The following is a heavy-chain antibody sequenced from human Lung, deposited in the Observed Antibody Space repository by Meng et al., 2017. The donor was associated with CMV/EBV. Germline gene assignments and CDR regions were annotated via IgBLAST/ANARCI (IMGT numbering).Heavy chain of an antibody. Sequence: ASVQVSCNASGYSFTGYYMHWVRQAPGQGLEWMGWINPNNGGTNYAQKSQGRRTMIREKSISTTYMELSRLRSDDTAVYYCARVSYGRSAAGIENFLYYFDYWGQGTLVTVSS. V-gene: IGHV1-2*02. CDR1: GYSFTGYY. D-gene: IGHD6-13*01. CDR2: INPNNGGT. CDR3: ARVSYGRSAAGIENFLYYFDY. J-gene: IGHJ4*01.